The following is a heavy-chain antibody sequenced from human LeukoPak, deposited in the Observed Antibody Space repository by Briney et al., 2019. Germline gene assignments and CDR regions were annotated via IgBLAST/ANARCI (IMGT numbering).Heavy chain of an antibody. V-gene: IGHV1-18*01. Sequence: ASVKVSCKASGYTFTSYGISWVRQAPGQGLEWMGWISAYNGNTNYAQKLQGRVTMTRDTSTSTVYMELSSLRSEDTAVYYCARDSPSPPLYYEALNSYCFDYWGQGTLVTVSS. CDR1: GYTFTSYG. J-gene: IGHJ4*02. CDR2: ISAYNGNT. CDR3: ARDSPSPPLYYEALNSYCFDY. D-gene: IGHD3-3*01.